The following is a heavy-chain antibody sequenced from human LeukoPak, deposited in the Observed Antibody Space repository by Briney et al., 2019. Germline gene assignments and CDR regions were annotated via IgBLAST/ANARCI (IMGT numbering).Heavy chain of an antibody. J-gene: IGHJ6*03. CDR3: AREGTMTTVTPYYYYMDV. D-gene: IGHD4-17*01. CDR1: GGTFSSYA. CDR2: IIPIFGTA. Sequence: VKVSCKASGGTFSSYAISWVRQAPGQGLEWMGGIIPIFGTANYAQKFQGRVTITADESTSTAYMELSSLRSEDTAVYYCAREGTMTTVTPYYYYMDVWGKGTTVTISS. V-gene: IGHV1-69*01.